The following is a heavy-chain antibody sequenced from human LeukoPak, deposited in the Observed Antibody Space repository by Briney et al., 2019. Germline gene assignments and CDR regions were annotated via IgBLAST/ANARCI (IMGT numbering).Heavy chain of an antibody. CDR1: GFTFDDYA. CDR2: ISWNSGSI. CDR3: ARGIIHYYDSSGYCDY. J-gene: IGHJ4*02. D-gene: IGHD3-22*01. Sequence: PGRSLRLSCAASGFTFDDYAMHWVRQAPGKGLEWVSGISWNSGSIGYADSVKGRFTISRDNAKNSLYLQMNSLRAEDTAVYYCARGIIHYYDSSGYCDYWGQGTLVTVSS. V-gene: IGHV3-9*01.